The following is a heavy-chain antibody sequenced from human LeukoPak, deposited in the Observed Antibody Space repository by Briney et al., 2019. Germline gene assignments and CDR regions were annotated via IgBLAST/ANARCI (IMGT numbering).Heavy chain of an antibody. D-gene: IGHD5-12*01. J-gene: IGHJ4*02. Sequence: SETLSLTCAVYGGSFSGYYWSWIRQPPGKGLEWIGEINHSGSTNYNPSLKSRVTISVDTSKNQFSLKLSSVTAADTAVYYCARVRGYDWPDYWGQGTLVTVSS. CDR3: ARVRGYDWPDY. CDR1: GGSFSGYY. CDR2: INHSGST. V-gene: IGHV4-34*01.